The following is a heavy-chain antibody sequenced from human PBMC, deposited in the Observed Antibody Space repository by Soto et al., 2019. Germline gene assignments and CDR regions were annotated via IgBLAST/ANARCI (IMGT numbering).Heavy chain of an antibody. CDR3: TREIPYFDS. CDR2: IRSKDYGGTT. V-gene: IGHV3-49*02. Sequence: LRLSCATSGFTFTYFSISWVRQAPGRGLEWVCFIRSKDYGGTTEYAASVKGRFAISRDDSTGIAYLQMNSLKNEDTAVYYCTREIPYFDSWGQGTLVTVSS. J-gene: IGHJ4*02. CDR1: GFTFTYFS.